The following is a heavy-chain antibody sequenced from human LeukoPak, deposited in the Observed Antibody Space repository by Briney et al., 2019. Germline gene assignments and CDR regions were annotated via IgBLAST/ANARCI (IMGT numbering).Heavy chain of an antibody. CDR2: ISFDGSNK. CDR3: ARTVVAANYYGTDV. J-gene: IGHJ6*02. CDR1: GFTFSSYG. V-gene: IGHV3-30*19. D-gene: IGHD2-15*01. Sequence: GGSLRLSCAASGFTFSSYGMHWVRQAPGKGLEWVAVISFDGSNKYYADSVKGRFTISRDNSKNTLYLQMNSLRAEDTAVYYCARTVVAANYYGTDVWGQGTTVTVSS.